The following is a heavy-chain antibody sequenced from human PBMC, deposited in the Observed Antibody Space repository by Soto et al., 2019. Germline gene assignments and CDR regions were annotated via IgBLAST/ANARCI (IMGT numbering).Heavy chain of an antibody. J-gene: IGHJ5*02. Sequence: PGGSLRLSCAASGLTFSFYGMHWVRQAPGKGLEWVAVISYDGSDRYYADSVKGRFTISRDNSKNTLYLQMNSLRAEDTAVYYCAKDFGPWEQTVPRTLAWLDPRGQGTLVTGSS. CDR2: ISYDGSDR. D-gene: IGHD3-16*01. V-gene: IGHV3-30*18. CDR3: AKDFGPWEQTVPRTLAWLDP. CDR1: GLTFSFYG.